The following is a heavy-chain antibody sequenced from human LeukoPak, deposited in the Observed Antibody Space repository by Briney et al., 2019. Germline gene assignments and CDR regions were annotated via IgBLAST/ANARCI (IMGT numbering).Heavy chain of an antibody. CDR2: ISGSGGST. D-gene: IGHD6-25*01. J-gene: IGHJ4*02. V-gene: IGHV3-23*01. CDR3: AKTDGIAAAGLDY. Sequence: QTGGFLRLSCTASGFTFSSYAMSWVRQAPGKGLEWVSAISGSGGSTYYADSVKGRFTISRDNSKNTLYLQMNSLRAEDTAVYYCAKTDGIAAAGLDYWGQGTLVTVSS. CDR1: GFTFSSYA.